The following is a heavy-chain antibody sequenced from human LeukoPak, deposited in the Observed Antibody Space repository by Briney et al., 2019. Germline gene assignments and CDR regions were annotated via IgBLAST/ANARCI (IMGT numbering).Heavy chain of an antibody. CDR3: ARENYYGSGSYTGGRFDWFDP. CDR1: GGSISNYY. Sequence: SETLSLTCSVSGGSISNYYWSWIRQPPGKGLEWIGYIYYSGSTKYNPSLKSRVTISVDTSKNQFSLRLSSVTAADTAVYYCARENYYGSGSYTGGRFDWFDPWGQGTLVTVSS. D-gene: IGHD3-10*01. CDR2: IYYSGST. J-gene: IGHJ5*02. V-gene: IGHV4-59*01.